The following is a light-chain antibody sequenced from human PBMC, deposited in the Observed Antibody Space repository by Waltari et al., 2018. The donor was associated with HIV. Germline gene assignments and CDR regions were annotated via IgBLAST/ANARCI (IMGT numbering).Light chain of an antibody. CDR1: QNVYNN. Sequence: ILVTQSPATMSVSPGERATLSCKTSQNVYNNLAWYQHKPGQAPRLLMSGASTRARDVPPRFTGSGSGTEFTLTINSLVPEDVAVYYCQQYKDWPPSPFGQGTKVEIK. CDR2: GAS. CDR3: QQYKDWPPSP. V-gene: IGKV3-15*01. J-gene: IGKJ2*01.